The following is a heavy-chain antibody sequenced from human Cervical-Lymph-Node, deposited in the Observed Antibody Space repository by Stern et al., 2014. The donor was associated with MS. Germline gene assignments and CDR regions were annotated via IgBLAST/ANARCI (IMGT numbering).Heavy chain of an antibody. CDR3: ARDKEYDILTGYKIAYFDY. Sequence: EVQLVESGGGLVKPGGSLRLSCAASGFTFSSYSMNWVRQAPGKGLEWVSSTSSSSSYIYYADSVKGRFTISRDNAKNSLYLQMNSLRAEDTAVYYCARDKEYDILTGYKIAYFDYWGQGTLVTVSS. D-gene: IGHD3-9*01. J-gene: IGHJ4*02. CDR2: TSSSSSYI. V-gene: IGHV3-21*01. CDR1: GFTFSSYS.